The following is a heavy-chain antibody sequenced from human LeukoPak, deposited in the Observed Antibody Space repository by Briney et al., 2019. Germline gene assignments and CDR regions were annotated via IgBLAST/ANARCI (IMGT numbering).Heavy chain of an antibody. D-gene: IGHD6-19*01. J-gene: IGHJ4*02. CDR1: GGSISNYY. CDR3: ARGPRSSDWYSVDY. V-gene: IGHV4-4*07. CDR2: IYTSGST. Sequence: SETLSLTCTVSGGSISNYYWSWIRQPAGKGLEWIGRIYTSGSTNYNPSLKSRVTMSVDTSKNQFSLKLSSVTAADTAVYCCARGPRSSDWYSVDYWGRGTLVTVSS.